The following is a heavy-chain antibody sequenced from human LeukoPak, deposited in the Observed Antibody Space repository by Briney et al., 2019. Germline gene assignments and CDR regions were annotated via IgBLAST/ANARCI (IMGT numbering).Heavy chain of an antibody. CDR2: IDYSGGSS. V-gene: IGHV3-48*03. J-gene: IGHJ4*02. CDR3: ARELDSSGYLRFDY. D-gene: IGHD3-22*01. Sequence: PGGSLRLSCTVSGFTLSSYEMSWIRQAPGRGLEWVSSIDYSGGSSYYADSVKGRFTISRDNAKNSLYLQMNSLRAEDTAVYYCARELDSSGYLRFDYWGQGTLVTVSS. CDR1: GFTLSSYE.